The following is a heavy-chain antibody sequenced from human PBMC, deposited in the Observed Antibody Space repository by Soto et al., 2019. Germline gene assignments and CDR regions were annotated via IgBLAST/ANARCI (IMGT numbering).Heavy chain of an antibody. CDR1: GGSISSSSYY. V-gene: IGHV4-39*01. CDR2: LSYSGST. J-gene: IGHJ4*02. CDR3: ARHRLLTPPVY. D-gene: IGHD2-15*01. Sequence: QLQLQESGPGLVKPSETLSLTCTVSGGSISSSSYYWGWIRQPPRKGLEWIGSLSYSGSTYYNPSLKCRVTISVDTSKNQFSLKLSSVTAAATAVYYCARHRLLTPPVYWGQGTLVTVSS.